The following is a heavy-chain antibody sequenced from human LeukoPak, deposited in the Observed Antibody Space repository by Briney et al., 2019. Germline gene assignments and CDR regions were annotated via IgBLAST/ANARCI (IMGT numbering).Heavy chain of an antibody. D-gene: IGHD6-19*01. J-gene: IGHJ4*02. CDR1: GYTFTSYA. V-gene: IGHV1-3*01. CDR2: ISAGNGNT. Sequence: GASVKVSCKASGYTFTSYAIHWVRQAPGQRLEWMGWISAGNGNTKYSQNFQGRVTMTEDTSTDTAYMELSSLRSEDTAVYYCATGASGTAAGYSSGWLLFHWGQGTLVTVSS. CDR3: ATGASGTAAGYSSGWLLFH.